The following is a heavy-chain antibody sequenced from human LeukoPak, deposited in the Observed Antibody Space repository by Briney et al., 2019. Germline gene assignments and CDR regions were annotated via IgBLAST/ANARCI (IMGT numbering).Heavy chain of an antibody. V-gene: IGHV4-31*03. D-gene: IGHD2-15*01. J-gene: IGHJ5*02. Sequence: PSETLSLTCTVSGGSISSGGYSWSWIRQHPGKGLEWIGYIYYSGSTYYNPSLKSRVTISEDTSKNQFSLKLSSVTAADTAVYYCAREDTYSNWFDPWGQGTLVTVSS. CDR3: AREDTYSNWFDP. CDR1: GGSISSGGYS. CDR2: IYYSGST.